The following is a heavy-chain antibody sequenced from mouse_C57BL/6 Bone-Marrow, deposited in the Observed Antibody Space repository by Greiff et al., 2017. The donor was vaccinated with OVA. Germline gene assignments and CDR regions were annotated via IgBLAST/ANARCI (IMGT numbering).Heavy chain of an antibody. CDR1: GYAFTNYL. V-gene: IGHV1-54*01. Sequence: QVQLQQSGAELVRPGTSVKVSCKASGYAFTNYLIEWVKQRPGQGLEWIGVINPGSGGTNYNEKFKGKATLTADKASSTAYRQLSSLTSEDDAVYFCARNLYFDYWGQGTTLTVSS. J-gene: IGHJ2*01. CDR2: INPGSGGT. CDR3: ARNLYFDY.